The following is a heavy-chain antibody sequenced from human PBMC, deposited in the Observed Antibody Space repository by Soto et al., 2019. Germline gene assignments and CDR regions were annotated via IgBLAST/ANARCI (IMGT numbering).Heavy chain of an antibody. CDR1: GFTFSNYE. CDR3: ARVGFWCAYPYYVMDV. D-gene: IGHD3-3*01. V-gene: IGHV3-48*03. Sequence: GGSLRLSCAASGFTFSNYEMNWVRQAPGKGLEWVSYISSSGNTIYYADSVKGRFTISRDNAKNSLNLQMNSLRAEDTAVYYCARVGFWCAYPYYVMDVWGQGTTVTVSS. CDR2: ISSSGNTI. J-gene: IGHJ6*02.